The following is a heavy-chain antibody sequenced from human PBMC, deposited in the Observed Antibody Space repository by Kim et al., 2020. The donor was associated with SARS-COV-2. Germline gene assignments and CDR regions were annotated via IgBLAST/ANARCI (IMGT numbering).Heavy chain of an antibody. CDR3: ARSHQVIVVEHAFDI. Sequence: PSLMSRVTIPVDTSKNKFSLKLSSRTAADTTVYYCARSHQVIVVEHAFDIWGQGTMVTVSS. V-gene: IGHV4-31*02. D-gene: IGHD2-2*01. J-gene: IGHJ3*02.